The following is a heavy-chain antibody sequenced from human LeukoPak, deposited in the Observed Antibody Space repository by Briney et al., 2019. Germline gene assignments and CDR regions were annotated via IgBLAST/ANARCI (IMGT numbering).Heavy chain of an antibody. V-gene: IGHV3-53*01. CDR3: AREKRISGWSNWFDP. J-gene: IGHJ5*02. CDR2: IYSGGST. D-gene: IGHD6-19*01. CDR1: GFTVSSNY. Sequence: GGSLRLSCAASGFTVSSNYMSWVRQAPGKGLEWVSVIYSGGSTYYADSVKGRFTISRDNSKNTLYLQMNSLRAEGTAVYYCAREKRISGWSNWFDPWGQGTLVTVSS.